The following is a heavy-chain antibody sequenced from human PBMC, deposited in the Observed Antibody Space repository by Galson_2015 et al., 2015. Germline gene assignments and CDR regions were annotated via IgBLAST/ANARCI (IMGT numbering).Heavy chain of an antibody. V-gene: IGHV1-18*01. CDR1: GYTFTSYG. Sequence: SVKVSCKASGYTFTSYGISWVRQAPGQGLEWMGWISAYNGNTNYAQKLQGRVTMTTDTSTSTAYMELRSLRSDDTAVYYCARDRARPYSSSTSCYAGFAPSGQATLITVSS. D-gene: IGHD2-2*01. CDR2: ISAYNGNT. J-gene: IGHJ5*02. CDR3: ARDRARPYSSSTSCYAGFAP.